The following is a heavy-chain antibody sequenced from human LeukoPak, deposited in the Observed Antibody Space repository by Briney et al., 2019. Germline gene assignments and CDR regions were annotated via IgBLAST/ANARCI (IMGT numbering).Heavy chain of an antibody. D-gene: IGHD1-26*01. V-gene: IGHV3-23*01. CDR1: GFTFSSYN. J-gene: IGHJ4*02. CDR2: IRTNGAGT. Sequence: PGGSLRLSCAASGFTFSSYNMNWVRRAPGQGLEWVSTIRTNGAGTHYADSVRGRFTISRDDSKNTLYLQMDSLRAEDTAVYYCAKKGATTGDFDYWGQGTLVTVSS. CDR3: AKKGATTGDFDY.